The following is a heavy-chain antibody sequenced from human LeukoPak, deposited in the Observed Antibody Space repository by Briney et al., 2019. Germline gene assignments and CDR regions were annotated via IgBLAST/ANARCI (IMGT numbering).Heavy chain of an antibody. CDR3: AKQNDYGDYEDR. Sequence: GGSLRLSCAASGFTFSSYAMSCVRQAPGKGLEWVSAISGSGGSTYYADSVKGRFTISRDNSKNTLYLQMNSLRAEDTAVYCCAKQNDYGDYEDRWGQGTLVTVSS. CDR1: GFTFSSYA. D-gene: IGHD4-17*01. J-gene: IGHJ4*02. V-gene: IGHV3-23*01. CDR2: ISGSGGST.